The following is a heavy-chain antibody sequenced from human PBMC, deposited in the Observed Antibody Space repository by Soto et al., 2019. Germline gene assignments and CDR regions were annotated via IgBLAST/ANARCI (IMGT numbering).Heavy chain of an antibody. CDR1: GFTFVTYP. CDR3: EKDSGSYFASRGPDY. D-gene: IGHD1-26*01. V-gene: IGHV3-30-3*01. Sequence: GGSLRLSCAASGFTFVTYPMHWVRQAPGKGLEWVAVMSYDGNNEYYGDSVRGRFTISRDNSKNTLYLQINSLRVEDTAVYYCEKDSGSYFASRGPDYWGPGTLVTVSS. CDR2: MSYDGNNE. J-gene: IGHJ4*02.